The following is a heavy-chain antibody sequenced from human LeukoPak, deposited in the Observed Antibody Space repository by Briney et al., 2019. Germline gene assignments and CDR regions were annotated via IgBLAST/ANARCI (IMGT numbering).Heavy chain of an antibody. J-gene: IGHJ5*02. Sequence: GGSLRLSCADSGFTFGRYWMHWVRQAPGKGLVWVSHITTDGSGTSYADSAKGRFTISRDSAKNTLYLQMNSLRAEDTAVYYCAKDPTRVSQLLLNWFDPWGQGTLVTVSS. CDR2: ITTDGSGT. V-gene: IGHV3-74*01. CDR1: GFTFGRYW. D-gene: IGHD2-15*01. CDR3: AKDPTRVSQLLLNWFDP.